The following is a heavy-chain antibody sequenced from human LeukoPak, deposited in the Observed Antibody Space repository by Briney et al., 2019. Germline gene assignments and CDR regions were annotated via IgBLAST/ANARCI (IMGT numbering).Heavy chain of an antibody. D-gene: IGHD6-13*01. V-gene: IGHV3-23*01. Sequence: PGGSLRLSCAASGFTFSSYAMSWVRQAPGKGLEWVSAISGTGGSTYFADSVKGRFTISRDNSRNTVYLEINSLRAEDTAVYYCAKGRIMGYSSSWYWGEYTFDSWGQGTLVTVS. CDR3: AKGRIMGYSSSWYWGEYTFDS. J-gene: IGHJ4*02. CDR1: GFTFSSYA. CDR2: ISGTGGST.